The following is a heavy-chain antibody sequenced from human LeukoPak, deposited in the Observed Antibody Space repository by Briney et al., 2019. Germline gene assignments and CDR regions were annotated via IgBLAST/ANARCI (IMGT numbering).Heavy chain of an antibody. V-gene: IGHV3-23*01. CDR1: GFTFSSYA. Sequence: PGGSLRLSCAASGFTFSSYAMSWVRQAPGKGLEWVSAISGSGGSTYYADSVKGRFTISRDNSKNTLYLQMNSLRAEDTAVYYCAKGDSSGYRYYYYGMDVWGQGTTVTVSS. CDR2: ISGSGGST. J-gene: IGHJ6*02. CDR3: AKGDSSGYRYYYYGMDV. D-gene: IGHD3-22*01.